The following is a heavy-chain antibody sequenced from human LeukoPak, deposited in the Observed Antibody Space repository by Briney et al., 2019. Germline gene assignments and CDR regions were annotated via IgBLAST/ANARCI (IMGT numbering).Heavy chain of an antibody. J-gene: IGHJ5*02. Sequence: SETLSLTCALYGGSFSGYYWSWIRQPPGKGLEWIGEINHSGSTNNSPSLKSRVTISVDTSKNQFSLKLSSVTAADTAVYYCASVYGSGRNNWFDPWGQGTLVTVSS. CDR1: GGSFSGYY. CDR3: ASVYGSGRNNWFDP. CDR2: INHSGST. V-gene: IGHV4-34*01. D-gene: IGHD3-10*01.